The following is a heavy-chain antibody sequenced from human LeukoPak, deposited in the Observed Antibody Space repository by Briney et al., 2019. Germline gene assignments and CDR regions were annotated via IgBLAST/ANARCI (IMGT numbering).Heavy chain of an antibody. J-gene: IGHJ4*02. V-gene: IGHV3-30-3*01. CDR1: GFTFSSYA. CDR3: ARGCTSGACYAIGTY. CDR2: ISYDGSNK. D-gene: IGHD2-8*01. Sequence: GGSLRLSCAASGFTFSSYAMHWVRQAPGKGLEWVAVISYDGSNKYYADSVKGRFTISRDNSKNTLYLQMNSLRDDDTAVYYCARGCTSGACYAIGTYWGRGTLVTVSS.